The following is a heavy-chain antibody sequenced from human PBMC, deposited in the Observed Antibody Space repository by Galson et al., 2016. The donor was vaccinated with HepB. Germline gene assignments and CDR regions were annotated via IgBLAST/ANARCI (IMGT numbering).Heavy chain of an antibody. Sequence: SCKASGYIFISSYIRWVRQAPGQGLEWMGIINPSGGSTSYAQKFQGRVTVTRDTSTSTAYMELRSLRSDDTAVYYCARDRHQYSSGWYVGGMDVWGQGTTVTVSS. CDR2: INPSGGST. D-gene: IGHD6-19*01. V-gene: IGHV1-46*01. CDR1: GYIFISSY. CDR3: ARDRHQYSSGWYVGGMDV. J-gene: IGHJ6*02.